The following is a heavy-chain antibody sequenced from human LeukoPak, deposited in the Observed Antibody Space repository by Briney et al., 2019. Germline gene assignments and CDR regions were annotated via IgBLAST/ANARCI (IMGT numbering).Heavy chain of an antibody. J-gene: IGHJ4*02. CDR2: INPNSGGT. Sequence: ASVTVSCKASGYTFTGYYMHWVRQAPGQGLEWMGWINPNSGGTDYAQKFQGRVTMTRDTSISTAYMELSRLRSDDTAVYYCARGAYYYDSSGYYAYFDYWGQGTLVTVSS. D-gene: IGHD3-22*01. CDR1: GYTFTGYY. CDR3: ARGAYYYDSSGYYAYFDY. V-gene: IGHV1-2*02.